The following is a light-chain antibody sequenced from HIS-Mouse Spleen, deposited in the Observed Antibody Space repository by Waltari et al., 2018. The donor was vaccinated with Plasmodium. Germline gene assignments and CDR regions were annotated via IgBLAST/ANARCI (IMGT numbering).Light chain of an antibody. J-gene: IGLJ3*02. CDR2: EAS. V-gene: IGLV3-10*01. CDR1: ALPKKY. Sequence: SYELTQPPSVSVSPGQTARITCSGAALPKKYAYWYQQKSGQAPLLVIYEASKRTSGIPERFSGSSSGTMATFTISGAQVEDEADYYCYSTDSSGNHRVFGGGTKLTVL. CDR3: YSTDSSGNHRV.